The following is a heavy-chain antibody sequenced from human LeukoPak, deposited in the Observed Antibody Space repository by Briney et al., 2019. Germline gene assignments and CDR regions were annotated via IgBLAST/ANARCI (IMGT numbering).Heavy chain of an antibody. CDR1: EFTLSDHY. D-gene: IGHD5-24*01. CDR3: VRVTGGGYNYDY. J-gene: IGHJ4*02. CDR2: TRNKVNSYTT. V-gene: IGHV3-72*01. Sequence: GASLRLSCAASEFTLSDHYMDSVRQPPGKGREWVGRTRNKVNSYTTESGASVKCKFTISRDDSKNSLYLQMNSLKTEDTAVYYCVRVTGGGYNYDYWGQGTLVTVSS.